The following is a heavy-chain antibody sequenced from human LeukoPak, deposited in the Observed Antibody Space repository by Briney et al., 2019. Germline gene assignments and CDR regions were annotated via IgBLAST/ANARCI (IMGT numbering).Heavy chain of an antibody. D-gene: IGHD3-22*01. CDR2: ISYDGSIE. J-gene: IGHJ5*02. Sequence: GGSLRLSCAASGFTFTSYATHWVRQAPGKGLEWVTVISYDGSIEYYADSVKGRFTISRDNSKNTLYLQMNSLRPEDTAVYYCAREAAHYYDTSGYSKSPWFDPWGQGTLVTVSS. CDR1: GFTFTSYA. CDR3: AREAAHYYDTSGYSKSPWFDP. V-gene: IGHV3-30-3*01.